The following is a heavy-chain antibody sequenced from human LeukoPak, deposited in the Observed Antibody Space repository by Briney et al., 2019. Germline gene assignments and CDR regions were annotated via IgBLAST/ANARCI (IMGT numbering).Heavy chain of an antibody. CDR1: GGSISNYY. J-gene: IGHJ4*02. D-gene: IGHD5-12*01. V-gene: IGHV4-59*08. CDR2: IYYSGST. Sequence: SETLSLTCTVSGGSISNYYWSWIRQAPGKGLEWIAFIYYSGSTKYNPSLKSRVTISVDTSKNQFSLKLSSVAAADTAVYYCARHHIVYPHYFDYWGQGTLATVSS. CDR3: ARHHIVYPHYFDY.